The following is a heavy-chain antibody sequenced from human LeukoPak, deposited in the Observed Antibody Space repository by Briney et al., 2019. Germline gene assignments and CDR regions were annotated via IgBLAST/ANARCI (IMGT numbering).Heavy chain of an antibody. D-gene: IGHD2-15*01. CDR2: INHSGST. CDR3: ARSPVGYCSGGSCYRDY. CDR1: GGSFSGYY. Sequence: SGTLSLTCAVYGGSFSGYYWSWIRQPPGKGLEWIGEINHSGSTNYNPSLKSRVTISVDTSKNQFSLKLSSVTAADTAVYYCARSPVGYCSGGSCYRDYWGQGTLVTVSS. V-gene: IGHV4-34*01. J-gene: IGHJ4*02.